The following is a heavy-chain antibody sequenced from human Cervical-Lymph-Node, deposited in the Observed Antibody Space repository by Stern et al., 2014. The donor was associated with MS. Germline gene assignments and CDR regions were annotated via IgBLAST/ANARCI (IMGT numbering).Heavy chain of an antibody. J-gene: IGHJ4*02. Sequence: VQLVESGAEVKQPGASMKVTCQSSENTFTGYYIHWVRQAPGQGLEWMGWINPNRVATNYAQRCQDRVSLTSDTSNTLAYMELDRLTSDDTAVYYCARISLGSGIDYWGQGSLVTVSS. CDR1: ENTFTGYY. D-gene: IGHD1-26*01. CDR2: INPNRVAT. CDR3: ARISLGSGIDY. V-gene: IGHV1-2*02.